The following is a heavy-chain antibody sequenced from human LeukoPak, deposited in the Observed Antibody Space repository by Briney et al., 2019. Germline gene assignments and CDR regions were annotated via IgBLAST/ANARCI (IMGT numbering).Heavy chain of an antibody. CDR3: ARVLGGLAFRTFDY. CDR1: GYTFTGYY. D-gene: IGHD3-16*01. CDR2: INPNSGGT. Sequence: ASVKVSFKASGYTFTGYYMHWVRQAPGQGLEWMGWINPNSGGTNYAQKFQGRVTMTRDTSTSTVYMELSSLRSEDTAVYYCARVLGGLAFRTFDYWGQGTLVTVSS. J-gene: IGHJ4*02. V-gene: IGHV1-2*02.